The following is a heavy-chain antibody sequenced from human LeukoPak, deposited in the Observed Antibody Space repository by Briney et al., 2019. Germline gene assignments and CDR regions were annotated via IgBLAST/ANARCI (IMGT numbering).Heavy chain of an antibody. CDR2: ISAYNGNT. CDR1: GYTFTSYG. V-gene: IGHV1-18*01. J-gene: IGHJ4*02. Sequence: ASVTVSCTAPGYTFTSYGISWVRQAPGQGLEWMGWISAYNGNTNYAQKLQGRVTMTTDTSTSTAYMELRSLRSDDTAVYYCARDSSGYYYGIDYWGQGTLVTVSS. D-gene: IGHD3-22*01. CDR3: ARDSSGYYYGIDY.